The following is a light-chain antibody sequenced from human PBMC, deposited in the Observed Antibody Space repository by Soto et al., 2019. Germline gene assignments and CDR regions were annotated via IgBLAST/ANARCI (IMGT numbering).Light chain of an antibody. V-gene: IGLV1-44*01. J-gene: IGLJ3*02. CDR2: SNS. CDR1: SSNIGSNT. CDR3: AAWDDSLKGWV. Sequence: QSVLTQPPSASGTPGQRVTISCSGSSSNIGSNTGNWYQQLPGTAPKLLIYSNSQRPSGVPDRFSGSKSGTSASLAISGLQSEDEADYYCAAWDDSLKGWVFGGGTKLTVL.